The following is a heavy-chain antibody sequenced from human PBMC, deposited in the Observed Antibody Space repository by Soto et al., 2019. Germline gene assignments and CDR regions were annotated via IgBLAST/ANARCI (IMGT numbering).Heavy chain of an antibody. V-gene: IGHV3-66*01. Sequence: GSLRLSCAASGFTVSSYHMSWVRQAPGKGLEWVSIIYSAGSADFADSVKGRLTISRDNSKNTLYLQMSSLRAEDTAVYYCTRVYSSSYHYFDYWGQGTLVTVSS. CDR3: TRVYSSSYHYFDY. CDR1: GFTVSSYH. D-gene: IGHD6-13*01. J-gene: IGHJ4*02. CDR2: IYSAGSA.